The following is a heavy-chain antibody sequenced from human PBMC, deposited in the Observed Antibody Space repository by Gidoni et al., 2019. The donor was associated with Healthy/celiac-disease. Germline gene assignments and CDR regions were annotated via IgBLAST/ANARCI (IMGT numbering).Heavy chain of an antibody. CDR2: IIPIFGTA. CDR3: ARRGGLGDYYDSSGYRTYYYYMDV. D-gene: IGHD3-22*01. J-gene: IGHJ6*03. CDR1: GGTFSSYA. V-gene: IGHV1-69*01. Sequence: QVQLVQSGAEVKKPGSSVKVSCKASGGTFSSYAISWVRQAPGQGLEWMGGIIPIFGTANYAQKFQGRVTITADESTSTAYMELSSLRSEDTAVYYCARRGGLGDYYDSSGYRTYYYYMDVWGKGTTVTVSS.